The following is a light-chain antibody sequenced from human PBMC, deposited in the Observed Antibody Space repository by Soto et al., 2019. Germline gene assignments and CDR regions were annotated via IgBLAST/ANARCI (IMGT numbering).Light chain of an antibody. Sequence: QSALTQPASVSGSPGQSITISCNRTSSDVGGYNYVSWYQQHPGKAPKLMIYDVSNRPSGVSNRFSGSKSGNTASLTISGLQAEDEADYYCSSYTSSSTLDVFGTGTKVTVL. CDR2: DVS. V-gene: IGLV2-14*01. J-gene: IGLJ1*01. CDR1: SSDVGGYNY. CDR3: SSYTSSSTLDV.